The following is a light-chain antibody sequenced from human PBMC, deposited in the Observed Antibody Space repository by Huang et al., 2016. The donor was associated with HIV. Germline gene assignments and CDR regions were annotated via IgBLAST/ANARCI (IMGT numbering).Light chain of an antibody. J-gene: IGKJ1*01. CDR2: GVS. CDR3: QQSNSWPPWT. CDR1: QSVSNN. Sequence: EIVMTQSPAILSVSPGERATLSCRASQSVSNNLAWYQQKPGQAPRLVISGVSTRATGIPARCSGSGSGTEFTLTISSLQSEDFAVYYCQQSNSWPPWTFGQGTKVEI. V-gene: IGKV3-15*01.